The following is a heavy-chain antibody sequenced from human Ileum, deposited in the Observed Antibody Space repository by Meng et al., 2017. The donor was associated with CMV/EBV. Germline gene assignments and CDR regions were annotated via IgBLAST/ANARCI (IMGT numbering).Heavy chain of an antibody. CDR2: TYYRSKWYN. CDR1: GDSVSSNSAA. D-gene: IGHD6-6*01. Sequence: LRLSCAISGDSVSSNSAAWNWIRQSPSRGLEWLGRTYYRSKWYNDYAVSVKSRITINPDTSKNQFSLQLNSVTPEDTAVYYCAREYSSSSGRQGFDPWGQGTLVTVSS. J-gene: IGHJ5*02. CDR3: AREYSSSSGRQGFDP. V-gene: IGHV6-1*01.